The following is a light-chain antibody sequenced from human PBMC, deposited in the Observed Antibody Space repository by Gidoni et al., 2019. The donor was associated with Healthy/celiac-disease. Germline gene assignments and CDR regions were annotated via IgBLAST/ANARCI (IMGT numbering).Light chain of an antibody. CDR1: QSISSW. V-gene: IGKV1-5*03. J-gene: IGKJ2*01. CDR2: KAS. CDR3: QQYNSYSVT. Sequence: DIQITHSPSTLSASVGDRVTITCRASQSISSWLAWYQQKPGKAPKLLIYKASSLESGVPSRFSGSGSGTEVTLTISSLQHDDFATYYCQQYNSYSVTFGQXTKLEIK.